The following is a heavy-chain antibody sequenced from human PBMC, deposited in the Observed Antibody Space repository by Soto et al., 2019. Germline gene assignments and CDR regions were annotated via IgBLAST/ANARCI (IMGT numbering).Heavy chain of an antibody. CDR1: GYTLTELS. Sequence: ASVKVSCKVSGYTLTELSMHWVRQAPGKGLEWMGGFDPEDGETIYAQKFQGRVTMTDETSTDTAYMELSSLRSEDTVVYYCATDRATSPTYYYDSSGHEYFQHWGQGTLVTVSS. V-gene: IGHV1-24*01. CDR2: FDPEDGET. CDR3: ATDRATSPTYYYDSSGHEYFQH. D-gene: IGHD3-22*01. J-gene: IGHJ1*01.